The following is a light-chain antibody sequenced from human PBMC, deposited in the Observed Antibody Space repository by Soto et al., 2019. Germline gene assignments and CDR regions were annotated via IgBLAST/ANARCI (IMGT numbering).Light chain of an antibody. CDR1: QSVSSN. J-gene: IGKJ5*01. CDR3: QQYSNWPSIT. Sequence: EIVMTQSPATLSVSPGERATLSCRASQSVSSNLAWYQQKPGRAPRLLISGASTRATGIPARFSGSGSGTEFTLTISSLQSEDFAVYYCQQYSNWPSITFGQGTRLEIK. CDR2: GAS. V-gene: IGKV3-15*01.